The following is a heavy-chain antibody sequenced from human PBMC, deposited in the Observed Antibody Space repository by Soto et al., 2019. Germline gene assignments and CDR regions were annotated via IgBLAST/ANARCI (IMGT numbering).Heavy chain of an antibody. CDR2: ISGSGGST. CDR3: AMWGYKLISVYYYYGMDV. CDR1: GFTFSSYA. J-gene: IGHJ6*02. Sequence: GGSLGLSCAASGFTFSSYAMSWVRQAPGKGLEWVSAISGSGGSTYYADSVKGRFIISRDNSKNTLYLQMHSLRAEDTAVYYCAMWGYKLISVYYYYGMDVWGQGTTVPVYS. D-gene: IGHD2-2*01. V-gene: IGHV3-23*01.